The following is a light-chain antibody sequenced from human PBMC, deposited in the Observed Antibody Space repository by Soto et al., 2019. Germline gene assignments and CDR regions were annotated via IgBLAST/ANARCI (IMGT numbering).Light chain of an antibody. Sequence: EIGLTQTPGTLSLSPGERGTLSCRASQSVSSGYLAWYQQKPGQAPRLLIYDASSRATGIPDRFSGSGSGTDFTLTISSLEPEDFAVYYCQQYGGSPRTFGQGTKVDIK. CDR1: QSVSSGY. CDR3: QQYGGSPRT. V-gene: IGKV3-20*01. J-gene: IGKJ1*01. CDR2: DAS.